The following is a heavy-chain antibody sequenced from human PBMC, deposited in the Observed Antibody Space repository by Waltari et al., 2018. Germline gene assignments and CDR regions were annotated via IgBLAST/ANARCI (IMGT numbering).Heavy chain of an antibody. CDR3: ARERGGYNWFDP. D-gene: IGHD3-16*01. J-gene: IGHJ5*02. V-gene: IGHV3-74*01. Sequence: EVQLVESGGGLVQPGGSRRLSCAASGITFRSYWIPCVRQAPGKGLVWVSRINGEGSRTSYADSVKGRFTISRDNAKNTLYLQMNSLRAEDTAVYYCARERGGYNWFDPWGQGTLVTVSS. CDR1: GITFRSYW. CDR2: INGEGSRT.